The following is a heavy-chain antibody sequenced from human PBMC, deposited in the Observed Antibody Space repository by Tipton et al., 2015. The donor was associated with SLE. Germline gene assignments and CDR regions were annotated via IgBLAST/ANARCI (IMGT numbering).Heavy chain of an antibody. CDR2: IYYSGGT. J-gene: IGHJ3*02. V-gene: IGHV4-59*08. CDR1: GGSISSYY. Sequence: TLSLNCTVSGGSISSYYWSWIRQPPGKGLEWIGYIYYSGGTTYNPSLKSPVTISVDASKNQFSLKLSSVTAADTAVYYCARAPRLGAFDIWGQGTMVTVSS. CDR3: ARAPRLGAFDI. D-gene: IGHD6-19*01.